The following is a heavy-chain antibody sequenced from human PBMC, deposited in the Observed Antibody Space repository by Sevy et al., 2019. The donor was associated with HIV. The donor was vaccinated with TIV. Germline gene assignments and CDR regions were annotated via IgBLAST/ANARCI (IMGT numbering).Heavy chain of an antibody. CDR1: GLTFDTYG. Sequence: GGSLRLSCAASGLTFDTYGMNWVRQTPGKGLEWVAVISSDGNTKYYGDSVKGRFTVSRDNSKSILYLQMNSLRAEDTAIYFCAKDSGYTSNWYPGFWGQGTLVTVSS. CDR2: ISSDGNTK. J-gene: IGHJ4*02. D-gene: IGHD6-13*01. CDR3: AKDSGYTSNWYPGF. V-gene: IGHV3-30*18.